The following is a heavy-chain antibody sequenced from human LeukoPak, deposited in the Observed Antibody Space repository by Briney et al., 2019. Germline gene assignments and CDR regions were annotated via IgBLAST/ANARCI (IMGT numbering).Heavy chain of an antibody. D-gene: IGHD3-10*01. CDR2: INPNSGGT. Sequence: GASVKVSCKASGYTFTGYYMHWVRQAPGQGLEWMGWINPNSGGTNYAQKFQGRVTMTRDMSTSTVYMELSSLRSEDTAVYYCARTTPITMVRGVIITTGYMDVWGKGTTVTVSS. V-gene: IGHV1-2*02. J-gene: IGHJ6*03. CDR1: GYTFTGYY. CDR3: ARTTPITMVRGVIITTGYMDV.